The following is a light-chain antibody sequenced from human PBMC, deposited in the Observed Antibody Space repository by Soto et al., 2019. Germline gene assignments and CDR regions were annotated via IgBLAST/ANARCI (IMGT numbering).Light chain of an antibody. V-gene: IGKV3-20*01. CDR2: GTS. Sequence: EVVLTQSPGTLSLSPGERATLSCRASQSVSSSYLAWYQQKPGQAHRLLIHGTSSRAPGIPDRFSGSGSGTDFTLTISRLEPEDFAVYYCQQYGKTFGQGPKVEVK. CDR1: QSVSSSY. CDR3: QQYGKT. J-gene: IGKJ1*01.